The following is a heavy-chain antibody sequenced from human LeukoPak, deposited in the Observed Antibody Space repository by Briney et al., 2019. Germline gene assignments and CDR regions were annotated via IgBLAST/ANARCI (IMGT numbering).Heavy chain of an antibody. V-gene: IGHV3-48*04. CDR1: GFTFSGYN. CDR2: IRSSGSLI. J-gene: IGHJ3*02. CDR3: ARNFYETTGFYYDAFDI. D-gene: IGHD3-22*01. Sequence: GGSLRLSCAASGFTFSGYNMNWVRQAPGKGLEWVAFIRSSGSLIYYAESVKGRFTISRDNSRNSLYLQMDSLRVEDTAVYYCARNFYETTGFYYDAFDIWGQGTAVTVSS.